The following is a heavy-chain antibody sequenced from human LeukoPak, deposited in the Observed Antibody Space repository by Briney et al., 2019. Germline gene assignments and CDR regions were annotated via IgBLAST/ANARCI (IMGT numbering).Heavy chain of an antibody. V-gene: IGHV4-34*01. CDR3: ARGGSGYDSGGPYYFDY. CDR2: IHHSGST. CDR1: GGSFSGYY. J-gene: IGHJ4*02. Sequence: KPSETLSLTCAVYGGSFSGYYWGWIRQPPGKGLEWIGSIHHSGSTYYNPSLKSRVTMSVDPSKNQFSLKLSSVAAADTAVYYCARGGSGYDSGGPYYFDYWGQGTLVTVSS. D-gene: IGHD5-12*01.